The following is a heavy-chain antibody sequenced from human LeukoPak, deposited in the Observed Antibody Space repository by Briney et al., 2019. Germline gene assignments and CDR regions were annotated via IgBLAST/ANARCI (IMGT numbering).Heavy chain of an antibody. V-gene: IGHV1-18*01. Sequence: ASVKVSCKASGYTFTSYGISWVRQAPGQGLEWMGWINPNGGGTNYAQKLQGRVTMTTDTSTSTAYMELRSLRSDDTAVYYCARAIYGADEGWFDPWGQGTLVTVSS. D-gene: IGHD4-17*01. CDR3: ARAIYGADEGWFDP. J-gene: IGHJ5*02. CDR1: GYTFTSYG. CDR2: INPNGGGT.